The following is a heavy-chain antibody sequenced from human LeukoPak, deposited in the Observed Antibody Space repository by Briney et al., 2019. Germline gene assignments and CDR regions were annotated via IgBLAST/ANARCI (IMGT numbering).Heavy chain of an antibody. D-gene: IGHD2-15*01. Sequence: SETLSLTCTVSGGSINSYYWNWIRQPPGKGLEWIGCIYYSGSTNYNPSLKSRVTISVDTSKSQFSLKLSSVTAADTAVYFCAREVRYCSGGSCYSAWVDYWGQGTLVTVSS. J-gene: IGHJ4*02. CDR2: IYYSGST. CDR3: AREVRYCSGGSCYSAWVDY. V-gene: IGHV4-59*01. CDR1: GGSINSYY.